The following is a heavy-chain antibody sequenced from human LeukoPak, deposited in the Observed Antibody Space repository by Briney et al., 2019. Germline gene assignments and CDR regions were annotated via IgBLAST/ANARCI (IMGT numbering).Heavy chain of an antibody. D-gene: IGHD4-23*01. J-gene: IGHJ6*02. V-gene: IGHV1-69*04. CDR2: IIPILGKA. CDR3: ARHVYGNSKYYYYYGMDV. Sequence: SVKVSCKASGGTFSSYAISWVRQAPGQGLEWMGRIIPILGKANYAQKFQGRVTITADKSTSTAYMELSSLRSEDTAVYYCARHVYGNSKYYYYYGMDVWGQGTTVTVSS. CDR1: GGTFSSYA.